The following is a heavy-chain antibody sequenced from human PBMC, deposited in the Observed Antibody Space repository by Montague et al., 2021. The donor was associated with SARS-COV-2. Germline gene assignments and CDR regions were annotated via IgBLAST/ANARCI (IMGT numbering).Heavy chain of an antibody. CDR2: IYHSGST. CDR3: ARRPLGDYYYGMDV. Sequence: SETLSLTCAVSGGSISSSNWWSWVRQPPGKGLEWIGEIYHSGSTNYNPSLKSRVTISVDKSKNQFSLKLSSVTAADTAVYYCARRPLGDYYYGMDVWGQGTTVTVSS. J-gene: IGHJ6*02. V-gene: IGHV4-4*02. CDR1: GGSISSSNW.